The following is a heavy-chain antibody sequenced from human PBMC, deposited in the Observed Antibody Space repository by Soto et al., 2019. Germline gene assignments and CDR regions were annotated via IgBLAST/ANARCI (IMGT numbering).Heavy chain of an antibody. CDR1: GGSISSSSSY. CDR2: IYYLGNT. D-gene: IGHD3-22*01. CDR3: AGLFRYVISAYHLNY. J-gene: IGHJ4*02. V-gene: IGHV4-39*01. Sequence: SETLSLTCTVSGGSISSSSSYWGWIRQPPGKGLEWVGSIYYLGNTYYNPSLGGRVSISVDKSKNQFSLNLNSVTAADTAVFYCAGLFRYVISAYHLNYLGQGTLFTVSS.